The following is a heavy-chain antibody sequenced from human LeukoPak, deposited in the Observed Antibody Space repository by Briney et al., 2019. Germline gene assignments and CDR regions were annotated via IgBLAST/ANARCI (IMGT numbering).Heavy chain of an antibody. CDR2: ISSNGDNT. V-gene: IGHV3-64D*06. Sequence: GGSLRLSCSVSGFTFSTYVMHWVRQAPGKGLEYVSAISSNGDNTYYADSEKGRFTISRDNSKNTLYLQMSSLRADDTAVYYCVRGTGYWGQGTLVTVSS. CDR3: VRGTGY. J-gene: IGHJ4*02. CDR1: GFTFSTYV.